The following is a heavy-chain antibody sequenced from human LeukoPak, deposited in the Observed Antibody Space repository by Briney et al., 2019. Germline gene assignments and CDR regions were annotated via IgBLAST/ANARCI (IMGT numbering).Heavy chain of an antibody. CDR3: AKAQGYSYGYHWFDP. Sequence: GGFLRLSCAASGFTFSSYAMSWVRQAPGKGLEWVSAISGSGGSTYYADSVKGRFTISRDNSKNTLYLQMNSLRAEDTAVYYCAKAQGYSYGYHWFDPWGQGTLVTVSS. CDR2: ISGSGGST. J-gene: IGHJ5*02. D-gene: IGHD5-18*01. V-gene: IGHV3-23*01. CDR1: GFTFSSYA.